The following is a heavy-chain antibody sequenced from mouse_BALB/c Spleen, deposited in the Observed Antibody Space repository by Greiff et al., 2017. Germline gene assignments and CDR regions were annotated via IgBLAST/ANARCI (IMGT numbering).Heavy chain of an antibody. CDR1: GFTFSSFG. J-gene: IGHJ2*01. CDR3: ARSPLYYDYDVYYFDY. Sequence: EVKVVESGGGLVQPGGSRKLSCAASGFTFSSFGMHWVRQAPEKGLEWVAYISSGSSTIYYADTVKGRFTISRDNPKNTLFLQMTSLRSEDTAMYYCARSPLYYDYDVYYFDYWGQGTTLTVSS. D-gene: IGHD2-4*01. V-gene: IGHV5-17*02. CDR2: ISSGSSTI.